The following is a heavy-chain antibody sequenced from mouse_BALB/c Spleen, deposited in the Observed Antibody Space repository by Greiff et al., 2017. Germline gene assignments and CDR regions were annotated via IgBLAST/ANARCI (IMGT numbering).Heavy chain of an antibody. J-gene: IGHJ2*01. Sequence: EVKLMESGGGLVKPGGSLKLSCAASGFTFSSFGMHWVRQAPEKGLEWVAYISSGSSTIYYADTVKGRFTISRDNPKNTLFLQMTSLRSEDTAMYYCARGYYGSSCHFDYWGQGTTLTVSS. CDR2: ISSGSSTI. D-gene: IGHD1-1*01. V-gene: IGHV5-17*02. CDR1: GFTFSSFG. CDR3: ARGYYGSSCHFDY.